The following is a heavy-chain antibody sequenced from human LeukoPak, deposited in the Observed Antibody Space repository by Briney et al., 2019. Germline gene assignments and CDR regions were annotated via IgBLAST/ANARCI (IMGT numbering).Heavy chain of an antibody. Sequence: GGSLRLSCAASEFSFGSYGMNWVRQAPGKGLEWISYISSSSGTKYYADSVEARFTISRDNANNSMYLQMNSLTAEDTAVYYCARAPRYSGSGGDAFDIWGQGTMVIVSP. CDR2: ISSSSGTK. D-gene: IGHD5-12*01. V-gene: IGHV3-48*04. CDR1: EFSFGSYG. CDR3: ARAPRYSGSGGDAFDI. J-gene: IGHJ3*02.